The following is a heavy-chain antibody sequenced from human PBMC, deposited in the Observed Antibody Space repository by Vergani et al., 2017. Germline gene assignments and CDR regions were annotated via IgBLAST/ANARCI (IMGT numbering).Heavy chain of an antibody. J-gene: IGHJ6*03. D-gene: IGHD6-13*01. Sequence: QVQLQESGPGLVKPSETLSLTCTVSGGSISSYYWSWIRQPPGKGLEWIGYIYYSGSTNYNPSLKSRVTISVDTSKNQFSLKLSSVTAADTAVYYCAGRGAAALHFYYYMDVWGKGTTVTVSS. CDR1: GGSISSYY. V-gene: IGHV4-59*08. CDR2: IYYSGST. CDR3: AGRGAAALHFYYYMDV.